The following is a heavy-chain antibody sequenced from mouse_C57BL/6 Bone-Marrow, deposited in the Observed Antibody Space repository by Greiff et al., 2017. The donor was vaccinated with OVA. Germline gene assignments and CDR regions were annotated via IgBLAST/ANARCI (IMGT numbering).Heavy chain of an antibody. CDR1: GYAFSSYW. CDR3: ARGGDSFFDY. CDR2: IYPGDGDT. Sequence: QVQLQQSGPELVKPGASVKISCKASGYAFSSYWMNWVKQRPGKGLEWIGRIYPGDGDTNYNGKFKGKATLTADQSSSIAYLQLSSLTSEDSAVYYCARGGDSFFDYWGQGTTLTVSS. V-gene: IGHV1-82*01. D-gene: IGHD3-3*01. J-gene: IGHJ2*01.